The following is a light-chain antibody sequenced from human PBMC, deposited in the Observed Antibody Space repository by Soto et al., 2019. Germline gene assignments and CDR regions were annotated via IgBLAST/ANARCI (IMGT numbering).Light chain of an antibody. CDR3: HQYNNLWT. V-gene: IGKV3-15*01. J-gene: IGKJ1*01. CDR1: QSVSSR. CDR2: GAS. Sequence: EIVMTQSPATLSVSPGERVTLSCRACQSVSSRLAWYQQKPGQSPRLLIYGASTRATGIPARFSGSGSGTEFTLTISSLQSEDFGVYYCHQYNNLWTFGQGTKVEIK.